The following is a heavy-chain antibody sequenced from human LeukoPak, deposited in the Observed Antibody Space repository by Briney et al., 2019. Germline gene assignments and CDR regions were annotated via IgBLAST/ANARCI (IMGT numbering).Heavy chain of an antibody. D-gene: IGHD6-19*01. V-gene: IGHV3-33*01. CDR2: IWYDGSNK. CDR1: GFTFSSYG. Sequence: PGGSLRLSCAASGFTFSSYGMRWVRQAPGKGLEWVAVIWYDGSNKYYADSVKGRFTISRDNSKNTLYLQMNSLRAEDTAVYYCARDSHQGPVVAAPDYWGQGTLVTVSS. CDR3: ARDSHQGPVVAAPDY. J-gene: IGHJ4*02.